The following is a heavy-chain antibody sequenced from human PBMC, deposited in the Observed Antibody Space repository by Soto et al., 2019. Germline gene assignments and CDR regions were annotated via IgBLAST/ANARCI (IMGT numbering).Heavy chain of an antibody. V-gene: IGHV4-30-2*01. D-gene: IGHD4-17*01. CDR2: IYHSGDT. CDR1: GGSISSGGYS. Sequence: QLQLQESGSGLVKPSQTLSLTCAVSGGSISSGGYSWIWIRQPPGKGLEWIGYIYHSGDTYYNPSLKSRVTLSVARSKHQFSLKLSSVTAADTAVYYCARAHYGDYGYGMDVWGHGTTVTVSS. CDR3: ARAHYGDYGYGMDV. J-gene: IGHJ6*02.